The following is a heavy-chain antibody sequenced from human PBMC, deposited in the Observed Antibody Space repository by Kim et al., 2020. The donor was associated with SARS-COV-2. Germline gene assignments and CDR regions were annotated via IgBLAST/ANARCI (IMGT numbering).Heavy chain of an antibody. Sequence: GGSLRLSCAASGFTFSSYAMHWVRQAPGKGLEWVAVISYDGSNKYYADSVKGRFTISRDNSKNTLYLQMNSLRAEDTAVYYCARELSPHYGMDVWGQGTTVTVSS. J-gene: IGHJ6*02. CDR2: ISYDGSNK. V-gene: IGHV3-30-3*01. D-gene: IGHD3-16*02. CDR1: GFTFSSYA. CDR3: ARELSPHYGMDV.